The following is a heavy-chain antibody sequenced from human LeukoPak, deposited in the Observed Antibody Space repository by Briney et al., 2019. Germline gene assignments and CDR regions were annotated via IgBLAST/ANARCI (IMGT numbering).Heavy chain of an antibody. Sequence: PRGSLRHSCAASGYTFSSYAMSWVRQAPGKGLEWVSAISGSGGSTYYADSVKGRFTISRDNSKNTLYLQMNSLRAEDTAVYYCAKLSGCSSTSCYSYYYYGMDVWGQGTTVTVSS. CDR1: GYTFSSYA. D-gene: IGHD2-2*01. J-gene: IGHJ6*02. CDR2: ISGSGGST. CDR3: AKLSGCSSTSCYSYYYYGMDV. V-gene: IGHV3-23*01.